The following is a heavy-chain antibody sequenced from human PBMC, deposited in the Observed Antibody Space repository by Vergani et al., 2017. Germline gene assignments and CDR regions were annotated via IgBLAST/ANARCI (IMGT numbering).Heavy chain of an antibody. CDR3: VYRKTECGTTGGCYPFYYYNYMDV. CDR2: IYWNDDQ. D-gene: IGHD1-7*01. V-gene: IGHV2-5*04. J-gene: IGHJ6*03. CDR1: GFSLNTRGVS. Sequence: QITLKESGPTLVKPTQTLTLTCTFSGFSLNTRGVSVAWIRQPPGKALDWLALIYWNDDQHYSPSLNNRVTITKDTSKNQVVLTMTNMDYVDTGTYYCVYRKTECGTTGGCYPFYYYNYMDVWGKGTTVTVSS.